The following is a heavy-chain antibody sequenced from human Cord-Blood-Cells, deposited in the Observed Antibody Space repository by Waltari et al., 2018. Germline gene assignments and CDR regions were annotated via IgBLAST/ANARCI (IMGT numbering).Heavy chain of an antibody. J-gene: IGHJ4*02. CDR3: ARAQGEQQLVDY. V-gene: IGHV4-34*01. Sequence: QVQLQQWGAGLLKPSETLSLTCAVYGGSFSGYYWSWIRQPPGKGLEWIGEINHSGSTNYNPSLKSRVTISVDTSKNQFSLKLSSVTAADTAVYYCARAQGEQQLVDYWGQGTLVTVSS. D-gene: IGHD6-13*01. CDR2: INHSGST. CDR1: GGSFSGYY.